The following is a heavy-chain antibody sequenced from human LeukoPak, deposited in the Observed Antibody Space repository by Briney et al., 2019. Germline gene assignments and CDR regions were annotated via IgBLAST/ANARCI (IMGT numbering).Heavy chain of an antibody. Sequence: SETLSLTCTVSGGSISSYYWSWIGQPPGKGLEWIGYIYYRGRTNYNHSLKSRVTISVDASKNQFSLKLSYVTAADTAVYYCTRVTIAYYYMNVCGKGTTVTISS. J-gene: IGHJ6*03. D-gene: IGHD2-21*02. CDR3: TRVTIAYYYMNV. V-gene: IGHV4-59*01. CDR2: IYYRGRT. CDR1: GGSISSYY.